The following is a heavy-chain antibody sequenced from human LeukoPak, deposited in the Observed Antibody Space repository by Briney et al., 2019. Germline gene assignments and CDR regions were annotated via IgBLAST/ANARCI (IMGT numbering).Heavy chain of an antibody. CDR2: IYSSGDS. CDR3: AKSSSGWWSFDY. CDR1: GFTVSSKY. V-gene: IGHV3-53*01. D-gene: IGHD6-19*01. Sequence: GGSLRLSCAASGFTVSSKYMSWVRQTPGKGLQWVALIYSSGDSYTADSVKGRFTISRDNSKNTVSLQMNSLRAEDTAVYYCAKSSSGWWSFDYWGQGTLVTVSS. J-gene: IGHJ4*02.